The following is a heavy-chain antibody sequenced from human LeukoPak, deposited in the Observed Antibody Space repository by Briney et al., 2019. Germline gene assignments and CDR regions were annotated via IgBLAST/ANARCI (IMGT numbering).Heavy chain of an antibody. V-gene: IGHV3-15*01. CDR2: VKSQPDAATP. CDR1: CLTFTNAW. Sequence: GGSLRLSCRTSCLTFTNAWMIWVRQAPGKGLEWIGRVKSQPDAATPENGEPVKGRFNISSDDSKDTLYLQMNSLSGDDTAIYSCKKEPRWFGAWDYCWGQGNLVTASS. J-gene: IGHJ4*02. CDR3: KKEPRWFGAWDYC. D-gene: IGHD3-10*01.